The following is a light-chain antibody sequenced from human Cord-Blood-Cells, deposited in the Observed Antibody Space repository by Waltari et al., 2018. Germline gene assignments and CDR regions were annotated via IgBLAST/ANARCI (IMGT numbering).Light chain of an antibody. CDR2: AAS. J-gene: IGKJ1*01. CDR3: QQSYSTPRT. CDR1: QSISSY. V-gene: IGKV1-39*01. Sequence: DIQMTQSPSSLSASVGDRVTITCRASQSISSYLNWYQQKPGKAAKILIYAASILQSGCPSRFRGSGSGTDFTLTISSLQPEDFATYYCQQSYSTPRTCGQGTEVEIK.